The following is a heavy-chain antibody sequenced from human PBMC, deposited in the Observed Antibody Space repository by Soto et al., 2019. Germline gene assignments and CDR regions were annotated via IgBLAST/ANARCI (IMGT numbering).Heavy chain of an antibody. J-gene: IGHJ4*02. Sequence: ASVKVSCKVSGYTLTELSMHWVRQAPGKGLEWMGGFDPEDGETIYAQKFQGRVTMTEDTSTDTAYMELSSLRSEDTAVYYCATGRKYYYGSGSYVGIFDYWGQGTLVTVSS. CDR3: ATGRKYYYGSGSYVGIFDY. D-gene: IGHD3-10*01. CDR2: FDPEDGET. V-gene: IGHV1-24*01. CDR1: GYTLTELS.